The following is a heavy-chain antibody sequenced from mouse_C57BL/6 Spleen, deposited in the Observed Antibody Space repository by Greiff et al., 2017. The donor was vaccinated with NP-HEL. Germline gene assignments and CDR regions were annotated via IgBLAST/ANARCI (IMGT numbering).Heavy chain of an antibody. CDR2: INPNNGGT. CDR3: ARGGTTVVATEAFDY. Sequence: EVQLQQSGPELVKPGASVKIPCKASGYTFTDYNMDWVKQSHGKSLEWIGDINPNNGGTIYNQKFKGKATLTVDKSSSTAYMELRSLTSEDTAVYYCARGGTTVVATEAFDYWGQGTTRTVSS. D-gene: IGHD1-1*01. CDR1: GYTFTDYN. J-gene: IGHJ2*01. V-gene: IGHV1-18*01.